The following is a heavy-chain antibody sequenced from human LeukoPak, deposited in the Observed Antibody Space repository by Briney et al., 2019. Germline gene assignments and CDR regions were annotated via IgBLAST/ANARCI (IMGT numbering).Heavy chain of an antibody. Sequence: GGSLRLFCAASGFTFSSYGMHWVRQAPGKGLEWVAFIRYDGSNKYYADSVKGRFTISRDNSKNTLYLQMNSLRAEDTAVYYCAKEILGGSGSYYRYYYGMDVWGQGTTVTVSS. J-gene: IGHJ6*02. CDR2: IRYDGSNK. V-gene: IGHV3-30*02. CDR3: AKEILGGSGSYYRYYYGMDV. CDR1: GFTFSSYG. D-gene: IGHD3-10*01.